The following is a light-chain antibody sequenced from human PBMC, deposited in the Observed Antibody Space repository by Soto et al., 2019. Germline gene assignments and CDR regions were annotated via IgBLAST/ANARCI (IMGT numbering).Light chain of an antibody. CDR3: QQSYSMGLT. CDR2: AAS. CDR1: QSISSY. V-gene: IGKV1-39*01. Sequence: DIQMTQSPSSLSASVGDRVTITCRASQSISSYLNWYQQKPGKAPKLLIYAASSLQSGVPSRFSGSGSGTDFTLTISSLQPEDFATYYCQQSYSMGLTCGGGTKVEIK. J-gene: IGKJ4*01.